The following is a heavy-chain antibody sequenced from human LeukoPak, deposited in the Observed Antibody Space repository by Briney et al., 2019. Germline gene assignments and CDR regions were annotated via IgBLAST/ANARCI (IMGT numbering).Heavy chain of an antibody. V-gene: IGHV3-66*01. Sequence: PGGSLRLSCAASGFTFSSYAMSWVRQAPGKGLEWVSVIYSGGSTYYADSVKGRFTISRDNSKNTLYLQMNSLRAEDTAVYYCARDYDSSGLYNWFDPWGQGTLVTVSS. J-gene: IGHJ5*02. CDR2: IYSGGST. D-gene: IGHD3-22*01. CDR3: ARDYDSSGLYNWFDP. CDR1: GFTFSSYA.